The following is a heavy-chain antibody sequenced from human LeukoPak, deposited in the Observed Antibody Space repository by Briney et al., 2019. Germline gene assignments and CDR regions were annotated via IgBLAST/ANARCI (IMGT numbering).Heavy chain of an antibody. V-gene: IGHV4-61*02. CDR3: ARERPHVEPGIFDY. CDR2: IYTSGST. CDR1: GGSISSGSYY. Sequence: PSETLSLTCTVSGGSISSGSYYWSWIRQPAGKGLEWIGRIYTSGSTNYNPSLKSRVTISVDTSKNQFSLKLSSVTAADTAVYYCARERPHVEPGIFDYWGQGTLVTVSS. D-gene: IGHD3-10*01. J-gene: IGHJ4*02.